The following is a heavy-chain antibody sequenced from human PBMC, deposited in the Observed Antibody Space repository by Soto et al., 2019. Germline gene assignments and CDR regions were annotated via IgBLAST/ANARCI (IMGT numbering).Heavy chain of an antibody. J-gene: IGHJ4*02. CDR1: GYTFSNYG. CDR3: TSDRYPRFYHGSGSYPYY. D-gene: IGHD3-10*01. Sequence: KVSCKSSGYTFSNYGITWVRQAPGQGLEWMGWISTYSGDTNYARKFQGRVTLTTDTPTSTVYMELRVEDTAVYFCTSDRYPRFYHGSGSYPYYWGQGTPVTVSS. V-gene: IGHV1-18*01. CDR2: ISTYSGDT.